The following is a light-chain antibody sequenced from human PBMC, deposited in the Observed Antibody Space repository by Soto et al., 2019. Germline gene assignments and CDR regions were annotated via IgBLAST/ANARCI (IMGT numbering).Light chain of an antibody. CDR1: QSVSGN. CDR2: GAS. V-gene: IGKV3-15*01. J-gene: IGKJ5*01. CDR3: QQYNNWPPT. Sequence: EIVMTQSPATLSVSPGERATLSCRASQSVSGNLAWYQQKPGQAPRLLIYGASTRATGIPAMFSGSGSGTDFTLTISSLQSEDVAVYYCQQYNNWPPTFGQGTRLEIK.